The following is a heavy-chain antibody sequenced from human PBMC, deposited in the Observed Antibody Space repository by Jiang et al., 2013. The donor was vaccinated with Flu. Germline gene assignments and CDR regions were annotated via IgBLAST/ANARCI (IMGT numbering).Heavy chain of an antibody. CDR1: GYTFTNYA. CDR2: INAGNGDT. D-gene: IGHD3-16*01. J-gene: IGHJ4*02. CDR3: ARGIWVGHGKGYYFDY. V-gene: IGHV1-3*01. Sequence: SGAEVKGPGASLKVSCKASGYTFTNYAMQWVRQAPGQRLEWMGWINAGNGDTKYSQKFQGRVTITRDTSASTAYMELSSLRSEDTAVYHCARGIWVGHGKGYYFDYWGQGTLVTVSS.